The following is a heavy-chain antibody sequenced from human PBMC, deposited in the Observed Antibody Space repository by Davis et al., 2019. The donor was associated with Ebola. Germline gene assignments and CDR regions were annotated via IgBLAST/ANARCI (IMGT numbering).Heavy chain of an antibody. Sequence: GESLKISCAASGFTFSSYAMSWVRQAPGKGLEWVSAISGSGGSTYYADSVKGRSTISRDNSKNTLYLQMNSLRAEDTAVYYCAKGRGSLTGSYYPNDAFDIWGQGTMVTVSS. V-gene: IGHV3-23*01. CDR2: ISGSGGST. CDR3: AKGRGSLTGSYYPNDAFDI. CDR1: GFTFSSYA. J-gene: IGHJ3*02. D-gene: IGHD3-10*01.